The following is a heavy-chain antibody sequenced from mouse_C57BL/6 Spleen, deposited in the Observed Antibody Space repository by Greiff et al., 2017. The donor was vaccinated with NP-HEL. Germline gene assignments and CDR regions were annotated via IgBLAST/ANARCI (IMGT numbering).Heavy chain of an antibody. CDR1: GFTFSSYA. CDR2: ISSGGDYI. J-gene: IGHJ4*01. V-gene: IGHV5-9-1*02. D-gene: IGHD1-1*01. CDR3: TRDKTTVVPGAMDY. Sequence: EVKLVESGEGLVKPGGSLKLSCAASGFTFSSYAMSWVRQTPEKRLEWVAYISSGGDYIYYADTVKGRFTISRDNARNTLYLQMSSLKSEDTAMYYCTRDKTTVVPGAMDYWGQGTSVTVSS.